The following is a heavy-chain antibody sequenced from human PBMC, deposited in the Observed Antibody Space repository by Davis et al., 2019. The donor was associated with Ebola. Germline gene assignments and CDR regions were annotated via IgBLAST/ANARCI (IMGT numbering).Heavy chain of an antibody. CDR3: ARETVTANDAFDI. CDR2: INPNSGGT. V-gene: IGHV1-2*02. CDR1: GYTFTSYG. D-gene: IGHD2-21*02. J-gene: IGHJ3*02. Sequence: ASVKVSCKASGYTFTSYGISWVRQAPGQGLEWMGWINPNSGGTNYAQKFQGRVTMTRDTSISTAYMELSRLRSDDTAVYYCARETVTANDAFDIWGQGTMVTVSS.